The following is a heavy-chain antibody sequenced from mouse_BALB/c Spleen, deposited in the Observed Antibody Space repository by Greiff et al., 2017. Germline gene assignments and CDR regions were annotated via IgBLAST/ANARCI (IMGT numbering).Heavy chain of an antibody. D-gene: IGHD2-1*01. CDR2: IYPSDSYT. CDR1: GYTFTSYW. CDR3: TIGNGTRGYAMDY. Sequence: QVQLQQPGAELVRPGASVKLSCKASGYTFTSYWINWVKQRPGQGLEWIGNIYPSDSYTNYNQKFKDKATLTVDKSSSTAYMQLSSPTSEDSAVYYCTIGNGTRGYAMDYWGQGTSVTVSS. V-gene: IGHV1-69*02. J-gene: IGHJ4*01.